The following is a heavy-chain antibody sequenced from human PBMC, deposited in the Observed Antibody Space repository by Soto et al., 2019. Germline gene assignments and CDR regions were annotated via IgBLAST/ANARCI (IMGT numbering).Heavy chain of an antibody. J-gene: IGHJ4*02. CDR3: ARWAGHVRDYGGPFYY. CDR2: ISPYNTNT. CDR1: GERCTTYG. D-gene: IGHD4-17*01. V-gene: IGHV1-18*04. Sequence: QVQLVQSGAEVKNPGASVTVSCKASGERCTTYGISWVRQAPGQGLEWMGWISPYNTNTNYAPKFQGSLLLTTDTSTTTAHMELRSLTPDETAVNYCARWAGHVRDYGGPFYYWGQGTLVAVSS.